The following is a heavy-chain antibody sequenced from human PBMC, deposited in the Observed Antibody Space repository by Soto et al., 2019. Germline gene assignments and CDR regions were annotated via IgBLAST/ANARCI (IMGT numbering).Heavy chain of an antibody. CDR2: IYYSGRT. V-gene: IGHV4-59*01. CDR1: GCSISSYH. D-gene: IGHD6-13*01. Sequence: SETLYLTCTVFGCSISSYHWSWIRQPPVKGLEWIGFIYYSGRTNYNPSLKSRVTISVDTSKNQFSLKLSSVTAADTAVYYCARVTPSSIAAAGDNWFDPWGQGTLVTVS. J-gene: IGHJ5*02. CDR3: ARVTPSSIAAAGDNWFDP.